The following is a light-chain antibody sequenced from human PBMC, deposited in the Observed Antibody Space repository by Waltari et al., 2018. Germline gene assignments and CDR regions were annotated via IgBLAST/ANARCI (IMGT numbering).Light chain of an antibody. CDR1: QSISKY. Sequence: EIVLTQSPGTLSLSSGERANLSCRTSQSISKYLAWYQQKPGQAPRLLIFHASSRATGIPDRFSGSGSGTDFSLTISRLEPEDFAVYYCQHYVSLPVTFGQGTKVEIK. CDR2: HAS. V-gene: IGKV3-20*01. CDR3: QHYVSLPVT. J-gene: IGKJ1*01.